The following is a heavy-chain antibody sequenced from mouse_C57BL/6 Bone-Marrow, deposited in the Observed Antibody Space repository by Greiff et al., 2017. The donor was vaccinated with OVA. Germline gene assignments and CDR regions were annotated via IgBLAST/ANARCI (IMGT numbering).Heavy chain of an antibody. Sequence: DVKLVESGGGLVQPGASLKLSCESNEYEFPSHDMSWVRKTPEKRPELVAAINSDGGSTYYPDTMERRFIISRDNTKQTLYLQMSSLRSDDTALYYCARHNYGSSYWYFDVWGTGTTVTVSS. J-gene: IGHJ1*03. D-gene: IGHD1-1*01. CDR3: ARHNYGSSYWYFDV. V-gene: IGHV5-2*01. CDR1: EYEFPSHD. CDR2: INSDGGST.